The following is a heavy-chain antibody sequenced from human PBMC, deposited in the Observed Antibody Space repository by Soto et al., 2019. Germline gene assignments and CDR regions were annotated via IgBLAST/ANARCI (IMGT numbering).Heavy chain of an antibody. CDR3: ARGGWHIVVVTAIYYGMDV. J-gene: IGHJ6*02. D-gene: IGHD2-21*02. V-gene: IGHV1-8*01. CDR1: GYTFTSYD. Sequence: EASVKVSCKASGYTFTSYDINWVRQATGQGLEWMGWMNPNSGNTGYAQKFQGRVTMTRNTSISTAYMELSSLRSEDTAVYYCARGGWHIVVVTAIYYGMDVWGQGTTVTVSS. CDR2: MNPNSGNT.